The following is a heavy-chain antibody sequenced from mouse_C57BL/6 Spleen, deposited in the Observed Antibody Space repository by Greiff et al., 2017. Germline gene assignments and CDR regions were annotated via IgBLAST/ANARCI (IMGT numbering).Heavy chain of an antibody. CDR2: IYPRSGNT. V-gene: IGHV1-81*01. CDR1: GYTFTSYG. J-gene: IGHJ2*01. D-gene: IGHD2-14*01. CDR3: ESSEIGGHFDY. Sequence: QVQLQQSGAELARPGASVKLSCTASGYTFTSYGISWVKQRTGQGLEWIGEIYPRSGNTYYNEKFKGKATLTADKSSSTAYMELRSLTSEDSAVYFCESSEIGGHFDYWGQGTTLTVSS.